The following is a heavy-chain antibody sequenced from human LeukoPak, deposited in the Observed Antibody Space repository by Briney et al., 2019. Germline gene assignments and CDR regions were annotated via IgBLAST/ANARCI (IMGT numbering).Heavy chain of an antibody. CDR1: GGSISSYY. J-gene: IGHJ1*01. Sequence: SETLSLTCTVSGGSISSYYWSWIRQPAGKGLEWIGYIYTSGSTIYNPSLRSRVTISLDTSKSQFSLKLSSVTAADTAVYFCASSASCGGDCYQYFQHWGQGTLVTVSS. CDR3: ASSASCGGDCYQYFQH. D-gene: IGHD2-21*02. CDR2: IYTSGST. V-gene: IGHV4-4*09.